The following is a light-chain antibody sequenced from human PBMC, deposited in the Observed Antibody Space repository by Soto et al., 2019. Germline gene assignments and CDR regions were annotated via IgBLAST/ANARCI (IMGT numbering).Light chain of an antibody. Sequence: DVQMTQSPSTLSASVGHRVTITCRASHSNSSWLTWYQQKPGKAPKLLIYNSSSLESGVPSRFSGSGSGTEFTLTISSLQPDDFASYYCQQYNRYSYTFGQGTKLEIK. V-gene: IGKV1-5*01. CDR3: QQYNRYSYT. CDR2: NSS. J-gene: IGKJ2*01. CDR1: HSNSSW.